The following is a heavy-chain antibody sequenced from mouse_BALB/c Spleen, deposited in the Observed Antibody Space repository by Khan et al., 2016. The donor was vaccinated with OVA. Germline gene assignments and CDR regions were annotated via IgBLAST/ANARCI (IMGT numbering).Heavy chain of an antibody. V-gene: IGHV2-9*02. CDR2: IWAGGST. Sequence: QVRLQPSVPGLVAPSQSLSITCTVSGLSLTSYGVHWVRQPPGTGLAWLGVIWAGGSTNYNSALMSRLSISKDNSKSQVFLKMNSLQTDDTAMYYCARLEDIWGQGTTLTVSS. CDR3: ARLEDI. D-gene: IGHD1-3*01. J-gene: IGHJ2*01. CDR1: GLSLTSYG.